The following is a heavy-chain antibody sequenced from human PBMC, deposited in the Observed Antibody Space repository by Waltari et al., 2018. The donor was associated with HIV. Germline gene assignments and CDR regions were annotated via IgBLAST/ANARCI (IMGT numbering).Heavy chain of an antibody. D-gene: IGHD4-4*01. Sequence: EVHLVESGGGMVQPGGSLRLSCAASGFTFSSYWMSWVRQAPEKVLEWVANIKQDGSEKNYVDSMKGRFTISRDNAKNSLFLQMNSLRDEDAGVYYCARESTTSPRYGMDVWGQGTTVTVSS. CDR1: GFTFSSYW. CDR2: IKQDGSEK. V-gene: IGHV3-7*01. J-gene: IGHJ6*02. CDR3: ARESTTSPRYGMDV.